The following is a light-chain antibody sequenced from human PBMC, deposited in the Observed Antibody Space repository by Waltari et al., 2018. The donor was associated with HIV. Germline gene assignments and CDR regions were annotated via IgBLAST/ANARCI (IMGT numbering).Light chain of an antibody. CDR1: SSDGGGYHY. J-gene: IGLJ1*01. CDR2: EVS. CDR3: SSYTSSSTLV. V-gene: IGLV2-14*01. Sequence: QSALTQPAPASGSPGLSITLSSTTTSSDGGGYHYFSWYQPHPGKAPKLMIYEVSNRPSGVSNRFSGSKSGNTASLTISGLQAEDEADYYCSSYTSSSTLVFGTGTKVTVL.